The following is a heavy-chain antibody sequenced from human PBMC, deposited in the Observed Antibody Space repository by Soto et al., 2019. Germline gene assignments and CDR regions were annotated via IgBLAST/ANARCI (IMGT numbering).Heavy chain of an antibody. Sequence: PGESLKISCKGSGYSFTSYWIGWVRQMPGKGLEWMGIIYPGDSDTRYSPSFQGQVTISADESISTAYLQWSSLKASDTAMYYCARFGRSLAVYYYYGMDVWGQGTTVTVSS. CDR3: ARFGRSLAVYYYYGMDV. V-gene: IGHV5-51*01. D-gene: IGHD3-3*01. CDR1: GYSFTSYW. J-gene: IGHJ6*02. CDR2: IYPGDSDT.